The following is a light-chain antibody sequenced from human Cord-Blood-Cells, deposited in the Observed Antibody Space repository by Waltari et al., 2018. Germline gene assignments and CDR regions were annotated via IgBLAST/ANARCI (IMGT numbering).Light chain of an antibody. CDR2: EGS. J-gene: IGLJ2*01. V-gene: IGLV2-23*01. Sequence: QSALTQPASVSGSPGQSITISCTGTSSDVGSYNLVSWYQQHPGKAPKLMIYEGSKRPAGVSNRVSGSKSGNTASLTISGLQAEDEADYYCCSDAGSSTFVVFGGGTKLTVL. CDR1: SSDVGSYNL. CDR3: CSDAGSSTFVV.